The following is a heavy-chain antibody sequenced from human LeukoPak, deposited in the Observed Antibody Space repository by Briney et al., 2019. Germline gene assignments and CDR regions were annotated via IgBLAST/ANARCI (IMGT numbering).Heavy chain of an antibody. J-gene: IGHJ4*02. Sequence: ASETLSLTCTVSGYSISSGYYWGWIRQPPGKGLEWIGSIYHSGSTNYNPSLKSRVTISVDTSKNQFSLKLSSVTAADTAVYYCASLYGSGSEYYFDYWGQGTLVTVSS. CDR1: GYSISSGYY. V-gene: IGHV4-38-2*02. CDR2: IYHSGST. CDR3: ASLYGSGSEYYFDY. D-gene: IGHD3-10*01.